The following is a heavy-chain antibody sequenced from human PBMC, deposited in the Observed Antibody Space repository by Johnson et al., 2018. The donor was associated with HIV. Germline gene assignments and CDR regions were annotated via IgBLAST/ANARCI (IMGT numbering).Heavy chain of an antibody. CDR2: ISYDGSNK. Sequence: QVQLVESGGGVVQPGRSLRLSCAASGFTFSSYAMHWVRQAPGKGLEWVAVISYDGSNKYYADSVKGRFTISRDNSKNTLYLQMNSLRAEDTAVYYCARDRPRAPFDIWGQGTMVTVAS. CDR1: GFTFSSYA. CDR3: ARDRPRAPFDI. V-gene: IGHV3-30-3*01. J-gene: IGHJ3*02.